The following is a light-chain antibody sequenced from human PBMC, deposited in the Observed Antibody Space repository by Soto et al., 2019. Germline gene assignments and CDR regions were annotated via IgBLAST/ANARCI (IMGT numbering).Light chain of an antibody. CDR2: GAS. V-gene: IGKV3-15*01. CDR1: QSINTN. J-gene: IGKJ1*01. CDR3: HQRQSWPRT. Sequence: ILMTQSPATLSVSPLERSTVSYMASQSINTNLAWFQQKPGRAPRLLIFGASTRATDIPARFSGSGSGTDFTLTISDVQPEDFALYYCHQRQSWPRTFGQGTKVDIK.